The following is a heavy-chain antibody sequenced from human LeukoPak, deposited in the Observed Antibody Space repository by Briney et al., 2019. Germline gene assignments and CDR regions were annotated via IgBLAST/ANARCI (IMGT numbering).Heavy chain of an antibody. D-gene: IGHD2-15*01. J-gene: IGHJ5*02. V-gene: IGHV1-2*02. CDR3: AREGGGTGRWFDP. CDR1: GYTFTGYY. CDR2: INPNSGGT. Sequence: GASVKVSCKASGYTFTGYYMHWVRQAPGQGLEWMGWINPNSGGTNYAQKFQGRVTMTRDTSISTAYMELSRLRSDDTAVYYCAREGGGTGRWFDPWGQGTLVTASS.